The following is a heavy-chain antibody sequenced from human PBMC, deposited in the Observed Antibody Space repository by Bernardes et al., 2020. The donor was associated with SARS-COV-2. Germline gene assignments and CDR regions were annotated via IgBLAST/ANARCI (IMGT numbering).Heavy chain of an antibody. Sequence: ASVKVSCKASGYTFTNYDINWVRQAAGQGLEWMGWMNPDSANTGYAQKFQGRITMTRNTSRSTAYMELSSLRSEDTAVYYCARGPIGVAGTRVFDWFDPWGQGTLVTVSS. CDR3: ARGPIGVAGTRVFDWFDP. V-gene: IGHV1-8*01. J-gene: IGHJ5*02. CDR1: GYTFTNYD. D-gene: IGHD6-19*01. CDR2: MNPDSANT.